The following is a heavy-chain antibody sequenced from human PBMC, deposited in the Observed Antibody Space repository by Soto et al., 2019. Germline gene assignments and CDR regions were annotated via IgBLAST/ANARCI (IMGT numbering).Heavy chain of an antibody. D-gene: IGHD3-10*01. Sequence: QVQLQESGPGLVKPSQTLSLTCTVSGGSISSGGYYWSWIRQHPGKGLEWIGYIDYSGNTYYNPSLKSRVTISVDTSKNQFSLKLSSVTAADTAVYYCARAYGSGSYNPRYGMDVWGQGTTVTVSS. J-gene: IGHJ6*02. CDR2: IDYSGNT. CDR1: GGSISSGGYY. CDR3: ARAYGSGSYNPRYGMDV. V-gene: IGHV4-31*03.